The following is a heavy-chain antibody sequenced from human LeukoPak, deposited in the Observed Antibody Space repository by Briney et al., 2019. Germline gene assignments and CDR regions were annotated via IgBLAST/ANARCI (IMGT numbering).Heavy chain of an antibody. V-gene: IGHV4-59*12. Sequence: SETLSLTCTVSGGSITSYYWSWIRQPPGKGLEWIGYIYYSGSTNYNPSLKSRVTISVDSSRTHFSLKLSSVTAADTAVYYCARAYHTTNWFDPWGQGTLVTVSS. CDR3: ARAYHTTNWFDP. CDR2: IYYSGST. J-gene: IGHJ5*02. CDR1: GGSITSYY. D-gene: IGHD2/OR15-2a*01.